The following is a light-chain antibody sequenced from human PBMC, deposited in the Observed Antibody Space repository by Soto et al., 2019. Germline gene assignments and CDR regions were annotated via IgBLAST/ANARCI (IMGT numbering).Light chain of an antibody. CDR3: ASWDDSLKGVL. CDR2: FND. J-gene: IGLJ2*01. CDR1: RSNIGSNL. V-gene: IGLV1-44*01. Sequence: QSVLTQPPSASGTPEQRVSISCSGGRSNIGSNLVSWYQQLPGTAPKLLLYFNDQRPSGVPDRFSGSKSGTSASLAVSDLQSEDEADYFCASWDDSLKGVLFGGGTKVTVL.